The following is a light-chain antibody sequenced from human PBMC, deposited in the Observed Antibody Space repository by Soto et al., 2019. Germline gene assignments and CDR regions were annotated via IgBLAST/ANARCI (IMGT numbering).Light chain of an antibody. J-gene: IGKJ1*01. V-gene: IGKV3-20*01. Sequence: EIVLAQSPGTLSLSPGERATLSCRASQSVSSRSLAWYQQKPGQAPRLLISGASSRAADIPDRFSGSGSGTDFTLTINRLEPEDFAVYYCQQYDSSPRTFGQGTNVEIK. CDR3: QQYDSSPRT. CDR2: GAS. CDR1: QSVSSRS.